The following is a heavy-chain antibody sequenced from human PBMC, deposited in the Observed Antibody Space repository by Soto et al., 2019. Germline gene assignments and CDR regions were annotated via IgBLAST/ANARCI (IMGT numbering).Heavy chain of an antibody. D-gene: IGHD3-3*01. V-gene: IGHV4-38-2*02. CDR2: IYHSGST. J-gene: IGHJ6*02. CDR3: ARETAPPPSGQIVHPLYGMDV. CDR1: GYSISSGYY. Sequence: KPSETLSLTCAVSGYSISSGYYWGWIRQPPGKGLECIGSIYHSGSTYYNPSLKSRVTISVDTSKNQFSLKLSSVTAADTAVYYCARETAPPPSGQIVHPLYGMDVWGQGTTVTVSS.